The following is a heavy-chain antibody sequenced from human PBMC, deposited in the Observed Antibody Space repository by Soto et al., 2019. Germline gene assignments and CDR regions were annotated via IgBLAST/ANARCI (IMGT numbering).Heavy chain of an antibody. J-gene: IGHJ4*02. V-gene: IGHV5-51*01. CDR3: ARQIYDSDTGPNFQYYFDS. D-gene: IGHD3-22*01. CDR1: GYSFTTYW. Sequence: PGESLKISCKTSGYSFTTYWIGWVRQMPGKGLEWMGMVFPGDSESRYSPAFRGHVTISVTKSITTVFLQWSSLRASDTAMYYCARQIYDSDTGPNFQYYFDSWGQGTPVTVSS. CDR2: VFPGDSES.